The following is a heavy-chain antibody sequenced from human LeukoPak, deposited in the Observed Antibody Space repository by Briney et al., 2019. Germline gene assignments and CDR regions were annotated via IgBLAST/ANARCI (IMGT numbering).Heavy chain of an antibody. J-gene: IGHJ5*02. V-gene: IGHV4-34*01. CDR1: GGSFSDYF. D-gene: IGHD3-10*01. CDR3: ARIHLWPENWFDA. CDR2: VNHRGTT. Sequence: SETPSLTCAVNGGSFSDYFWGWFRQPPGKGLEWIGEVNHRGTTSSNPSLKSRVAISVDASKNQFSLKLSSVTAADTAIYYCARIHLWPENWFDAWGQGGLVTVSS.